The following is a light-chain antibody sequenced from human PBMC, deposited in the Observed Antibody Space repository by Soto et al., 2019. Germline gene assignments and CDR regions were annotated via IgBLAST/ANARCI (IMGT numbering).Light chain of an antibody. CDR2: DAS. CDR1: QTVNTS. J-gene: IGKJ1*01. Sequence: DIVLTQSPATLSLSPGDRATLSCRASQTVNTSLAWYQQKPGQAPRLLIYDASNRATDIPARFSGSGSGTEFTLTISSLQPDDFATYYCQHYNSYSEAFGQGTKVDIK. CDR3: QHYNSYSEA. V-gene: IGKV3-11*01.